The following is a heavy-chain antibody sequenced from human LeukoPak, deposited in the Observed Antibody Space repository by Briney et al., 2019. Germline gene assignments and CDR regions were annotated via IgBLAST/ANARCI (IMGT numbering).Heavy chain of an antibody. V-gene: IGHV4-30-4*01. Sequence: SQTLSLTCTVSGGSVSSGDYCWSWIRQPPGKGLEWIGYIYYSGSTYYNPSLKSRVTISVDTSKNQFSLKLSSVTAADTAVYYCARNWPGGYYFDYWGQGTLVTVSS. CDR1: GGSVSSGDYC. CDR3: ARNWPGGYYFDY. J-gene: IGHJ4*02. D-gene: IGHD1-1*01. CDR2: IYYSGST.